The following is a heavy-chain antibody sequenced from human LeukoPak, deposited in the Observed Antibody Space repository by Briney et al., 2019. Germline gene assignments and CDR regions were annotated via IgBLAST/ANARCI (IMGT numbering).Heavy chain of an antibody. CDR3: ARVPHMFSVGSGRGDYFDY. CDR2: INHSGST. V-gene: IGHV4-34*01. J-gene: IGHJ4*02. CDR1: GGSFSGYY. D-gene: IGHD3-10*01. Sequence: PSGTLSLTCAVYGGSFSGYYWSWIRQPPGKGLEWIGEINHSGSTNYNAALESRVTISLDKSKNKLSLKLSSVTAADTAVYYCARVPHMFSVGSGRGDYFDYWGQGTPVTVSS.